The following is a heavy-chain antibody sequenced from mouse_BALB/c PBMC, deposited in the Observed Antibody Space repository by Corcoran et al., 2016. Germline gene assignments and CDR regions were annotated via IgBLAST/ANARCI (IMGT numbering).Heavy chain of an antibody. J-gene: IGHJ2*01. Sequence: QIQLVQSGPELKKPGETVKISCKASGYTFTNYGMNWVKQAPGKGLKWMGWINTYTGEPTYADDFKGRFAFSLETSASTAYLQINNLKNEDTATYFCARKYGPDYWGQGTTLTVSS. CDR1: GYTFTNYG. CDR3: ARKYGPDY. CDR2: INTYTGEP. V-gene: IGHV9-3-1*01. D-gene: IGHD2-10*02.